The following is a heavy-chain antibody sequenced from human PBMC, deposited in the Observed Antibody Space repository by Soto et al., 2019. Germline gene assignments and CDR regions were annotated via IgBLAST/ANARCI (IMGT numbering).Heavy chain of an antibody. Sequence: QPGGSLRLSCAASGFTFSSYWMHWVRQAPGKGLLWVSRINSDGSSTSYADSVKGRFTISRDNAKNTLYLQMNSLRAEDTALYYCAKDSSPPCSSTSCYWAVNYYYYGMDVWGQGTTVTVSS. CDR3: AKDSSPPCSSTSCYWAVNYYYYGMDV. D-gene: IGHD2-2*01. V-gene: IGHV3-74*01. CDR1: GFTFSSYW. J-gene: IGHJ6*02. CDR2: INSDGSST.